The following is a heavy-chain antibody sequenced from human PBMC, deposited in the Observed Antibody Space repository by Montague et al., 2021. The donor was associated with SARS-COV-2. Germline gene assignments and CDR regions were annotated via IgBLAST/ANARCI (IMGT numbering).Heavy chain of an antibody. CDR3: AGSRANVPSRPGFDY. Sequence: SETLSLTCTVSGASVASGNFYWSWIRQPPGKGLEWIGYMYCTGHTNYNPSLESRVTMPVDPSKNQFSLTLTSATAAGTAVYYCAGSRANVPSRPGFDYWGLVDLVT. CDR1: GASVASGNFY. V-gene: IGHV4-61*01. J-gene: IGHJ4*02. D-gene: IGHD6-6*01. CDR2: MYCTGHT.